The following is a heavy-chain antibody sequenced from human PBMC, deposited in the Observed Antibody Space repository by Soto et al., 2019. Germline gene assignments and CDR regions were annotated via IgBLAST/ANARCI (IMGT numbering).Heavy chain of an antibody. Sequence: GGSLRLSCAASGFTFSSYSMNWVRQAPGKGLEWVSSISSSSSYIYYADSVKGRFTISRDNAKNSLYLQMNSLRAEDTAVYYCASQSPRYYYGMDVWGQGTTVTVSS. CDR3: ASQSPRYYYGMDV. V-gene: IGHV3-21*01. J-gene: IGHJ6*02. CDR1: GFTFSSYS. CDR2: ISSSSSYI.